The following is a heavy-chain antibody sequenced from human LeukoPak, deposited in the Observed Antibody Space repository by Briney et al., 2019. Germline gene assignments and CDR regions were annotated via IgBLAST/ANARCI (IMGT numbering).Heavy chain of an antibody. CDR3: ARATGIVVVPAFDY. J-gene: IGHJ4*02. CDR2: ISYDGSNK. D-gene: IGHD2-2*01. V-gene: IGHV3-30*03. CDR1: GFTFSSYG. Sequence: GGSLRLSCAASGFTFSSYGMHWVRQAPGKGLEWVAVISYDGSNKYYADSVKGRFTISRDNSKNTLYLQMNSLRAEDTAVYYCARATGIVVVPAFDYWGQGTLVTVSS.